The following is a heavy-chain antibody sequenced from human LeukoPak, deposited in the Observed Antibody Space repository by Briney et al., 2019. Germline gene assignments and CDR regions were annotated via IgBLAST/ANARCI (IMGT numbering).Heavy chain of an antibody. CDR2: ISSSSSTI. D-gene: IGHD3-22*01. V-gene: IGHV3-48*01. CDR3: ARGSTYYDSSGQVPFDY. CDR1: RFTFSRYA. J-gene: IGHJ4*02. Sequence: GGSLRLSCAASRFTFSRYAMNWVRQAPGKGLEWVSYISSSSSTIYYADSVKGRFTISRDNAKNSLYLQMNSLRAEDTAVYYCARGSTYYDSSGQVPFDYWGQGTLVTVSS.